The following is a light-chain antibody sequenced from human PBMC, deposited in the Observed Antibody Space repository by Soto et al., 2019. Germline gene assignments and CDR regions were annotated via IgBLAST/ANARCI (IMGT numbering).Light chain of an antibody. V-gene: IGLV2-11*01. CDR1: SSDVGGYNY. CDR3: CSYAGSLPYV. J-gene: IGLJ1*01. CDR2: DVY. Sequence: QSVLTQPRSVSGSPGQSVTISCTGSSSDVGGYNYVSWYQEHPGKSPKLIIYDVYKRPSGVPDRFSGSKSGNTASLTISGLQTEDEAEYYCCSYAGSLPYVFGTGTKVTVL.